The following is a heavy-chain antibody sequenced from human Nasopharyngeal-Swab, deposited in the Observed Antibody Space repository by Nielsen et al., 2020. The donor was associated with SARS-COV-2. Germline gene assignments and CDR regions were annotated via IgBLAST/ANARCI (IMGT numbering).Heavy chain of an antibody. Sequence: GESLKISWKGSGYSFSSYWISWVRQMPGKGPEWMGRIDPSDSYTNYSPSFQGHVTISADKSISTAYLQWSSLKASDTAMYYCARRAYCSGGSCYSPYYYYMAVWGKGTTVTVSS. CDR1: GYSFSSYW. J-gene: IGHJ6*03. CDR2: IDPSDSYT. V-gene: IGHV5-10-1*01. D-gene: IGHD2-15*01. CDR3: ARRAYCSGGSCYSPYYYYMAV.